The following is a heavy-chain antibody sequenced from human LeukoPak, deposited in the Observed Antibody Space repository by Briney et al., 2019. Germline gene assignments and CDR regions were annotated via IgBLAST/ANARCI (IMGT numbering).Heavy chain of an antibody. CDR1: DGSLSGYY. Sequence: PSETLSLACAVYDGSLSGYYWNWIRQPPGKGLEWIGVIDHSGNTNYNPSLKSRVTISVDTSKNQFSLNLSSVTAADTAVYYSARVVAHFDYWGQGTLVTVSS. D-gene: IGHD2-15*01. CDR2: IDHSGNT. J-gene: IGHJ4*02. V-gene: IGHV4-34*01. CDR3: ARVVAHFDY.